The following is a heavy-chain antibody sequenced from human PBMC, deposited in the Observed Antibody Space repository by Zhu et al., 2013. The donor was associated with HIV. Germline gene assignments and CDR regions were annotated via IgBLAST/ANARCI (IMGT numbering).Heavy chain of an antibody. CDR3: ARGLDDYDSSGYRIPSYYYYGMDV. D-gene: IGHD3-22*01. J-gene: IGHJ6*02. V-gene: IGHV1-69*01. CDR2: IIPIFGTA. Sequence: QVQLVQSGAEVKKPGSSVKVSCKASGGTFSSYAISWVRQAPGQGLEWMGGIIPIFGTANYAQKFQGRVTITADESTSTAYMELSSLRSEDTAVYYCARGLDDYDSSGYRIPSYYYYGMDVWGQGTTVTVSS. CDR1: GGTFSSYA.